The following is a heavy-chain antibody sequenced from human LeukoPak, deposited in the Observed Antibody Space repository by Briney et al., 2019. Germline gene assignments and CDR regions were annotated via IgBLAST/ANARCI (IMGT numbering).Heavy chain of an antibody. D-gene: IGHD4-17*01. V-gene: IGHV3-66*01. CDR1: GFTVSSNY. CDR2: IYSGGST. Sequence: GGSLRLSCAASGFTVSSNYMSWVRQAPGKGLEWVSVIYSGGSTYYADPVKGRFTISRDNSKNALYLQMNSLRAEDTAVYYCARDPYGDYERYYYYYGMDVWGQGTTVTVSS. J-gene: IGHJ6*02. CDR3: ARDPYGDYERYYYYYGMDV.